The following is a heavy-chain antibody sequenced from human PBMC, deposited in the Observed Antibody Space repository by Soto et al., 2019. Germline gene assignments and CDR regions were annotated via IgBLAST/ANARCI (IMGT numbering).Heavy chain of an antibody. CDR3: ASLGEQLVRKDYYYYGMDV. D-gene: IGHD6-6*01. Sequence: PGESLKISCKGSGYSFTSYWISWVRQMPGKGLEWMGRIDPSDSYTNYSPSFQGHVTISADKSISTAYLQWSSLKASDTAMYYFASLGEQLVRKDYYYYGMDVWGQGTTVTVSS. V-gene: IGHV5-10-1*01. CDR2: IDPSDSYT. CDR1: GYSFTSYW. J-gene: IGHJ6*02.